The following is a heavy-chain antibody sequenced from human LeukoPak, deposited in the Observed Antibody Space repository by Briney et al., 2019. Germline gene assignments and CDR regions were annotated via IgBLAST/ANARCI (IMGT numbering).Heavy chain of an antibody. V-gene: IGHV4-61*08. CDR1: GGSISSGGYY. CDR3: ARGYSSSGNDC. J-gene: IGHJ4*02. CDR2: IYYSGST. D-gene: IGHD6-13*01. Sequence: PSETLSLTCAVSGGSISSGGYYWSWIRQPPGKGLEWIGYIYYSGSTNYNPSLKSRVTISVDTSKNQFSLKLSSVTAADTAVYYCARGYSSSGNDCWGQGTLVTVSS.